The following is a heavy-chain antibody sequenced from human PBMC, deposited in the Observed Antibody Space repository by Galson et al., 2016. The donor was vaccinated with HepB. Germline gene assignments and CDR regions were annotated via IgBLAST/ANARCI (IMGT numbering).Heavy chain of an antibody. V-gene: IGHV3-23*01. D-gene: IGHD4-17*01. Sequence: SLRLSCAVTGFTFSIYAMTWVRQVPGKGLECVAGVSPGGRNTYYADSVKGRFTISRDDSKNTLYLHLSSLRADDTAIYYCVKKVYRDFEPWGLGTLVTVSS. CDR2: VSPGGRNT. CDR3: VKKVYRDFEP. CDR1: GFTFSIYA. J-gene: IGHJ5*02.